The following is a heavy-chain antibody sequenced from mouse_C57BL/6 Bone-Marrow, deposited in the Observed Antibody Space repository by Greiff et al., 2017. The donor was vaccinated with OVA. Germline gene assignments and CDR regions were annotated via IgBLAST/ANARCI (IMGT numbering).Heavy chain of an antibody. CDR3: TRDNYDDSSYFDY. D-gene: IGHD1-1*01. Sequence: EVKLVESGEGLVKPGGSLKLSCAASGFTFSSSAMSWVRQTPEKRLEWVAYISSGGDYIYYADTVKGRFTISGDNARNTLYLQMSSLKSEDTAMYYGTRDNYDDSSYFDYWGQGTTLTVSS. CDR1: GFTFSSSA. CDR2: ISSGGDYI. J-gene: IGHJ2*01. V-gene: IGHV5-9-1*02.